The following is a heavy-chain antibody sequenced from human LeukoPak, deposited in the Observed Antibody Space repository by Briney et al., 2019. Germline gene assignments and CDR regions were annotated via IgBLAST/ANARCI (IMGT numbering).Heavy chain of an antibody. CDR1: GYTFTSYG. Sequence: ASVKVSCKASGYTFTSYGISWVRQAPGQGLECMGWISAYNGNTDYAQKLQGRVTITRDTSASTAYMELSSLRSEDMAVYYCARDSGYSYGYYYYYYMDVWGKGTTVTVSS. CDR3: ARDSGYSYGYYYYYYMDV. V-gene: IGHV1-18*03. J-gene: IGHJ6*03. CDR2: ISAYNGNT. D-gene: IGHD5-18*01.